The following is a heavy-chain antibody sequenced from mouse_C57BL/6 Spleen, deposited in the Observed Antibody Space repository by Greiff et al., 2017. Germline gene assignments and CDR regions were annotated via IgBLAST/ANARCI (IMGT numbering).Heavy chain of an antibody. CDR2: ISYDGSN. V-gene: IGHV3-6*01. D-gene: IGHD2-3*01. CDR3: ARDLDGYSAY. Sequence: VQLKQSGPGLVKPSQSLSLTCSVTGYSITSGYYWNWIRQFPGNKLEWMGYISYDGSNNYNPSLKNRISITRDTSKNQFFLKLNSVTTEDTATYYCARDLDGYSAYWGQGTLVTVSA. CDR1: GYSITSGYY. J-gene: IGHJ3*01.